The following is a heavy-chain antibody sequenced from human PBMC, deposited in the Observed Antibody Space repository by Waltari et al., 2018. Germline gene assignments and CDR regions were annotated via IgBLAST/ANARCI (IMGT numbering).Heavy chain of an antibody. CDR1: GFTFSSYG. D-gene: IGHD3-10*01. CDR3: AKDGSGFDY. Sequence: QVQLVESGGGVVQPGGSLRLSCAASGFTFSSYGMHWVRQAPGKGLEWVAFIRYDGSNKYYADSVKGRFTISRDNSKNTLYLQMNSLRAEDTAVYYCAKDGSGFDYWGQGTLVTVSS. J-gene: IGHJ4*02. CDR2: IRYDGSNK. V-gene: IGHV3-30*02.